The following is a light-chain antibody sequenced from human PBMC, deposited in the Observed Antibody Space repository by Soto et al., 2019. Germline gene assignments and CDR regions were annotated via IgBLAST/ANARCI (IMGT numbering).Light chain of an antibody. Sequence: IEVTQSPPSLAASLGDRVTITCRASQTIGTYLNWYQQKSGKAPRLLIYDASTLESGVPSRFSGSGSGTEFTLTINNLQPDDLATYICQQYKSYSTFGRGTKVDIK. CDR3: QQYKSYST. V-gene: IGKV1-13*02. J-gene: IGKJ1*01. CDR1: QTIGTY. CDR2: DAS.